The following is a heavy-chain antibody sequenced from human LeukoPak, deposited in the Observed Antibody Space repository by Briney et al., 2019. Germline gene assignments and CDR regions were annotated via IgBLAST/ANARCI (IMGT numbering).Heavy chain of an antibody. V-gene: IGHV4-34*01. D-gene: IGHD3-3*01. CDR2: INHSGST. CDR3: ARATYEGIDY. CDR1: GGSFSGYF. Sequence: PSETLSLTCAVYGGSFSGYFWSWIRQPPGKGLEWIGEINHSGSTNYNPSLKSRVTISVDPSKNQFSLKLSSVTAADTAVYYCARATYEGIDYWGQGTLVTVSS. J-gene: IGHJ4*02.